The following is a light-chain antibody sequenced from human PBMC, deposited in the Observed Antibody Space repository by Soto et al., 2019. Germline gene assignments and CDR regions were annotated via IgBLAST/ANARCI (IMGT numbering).Light chain of an antibody. Sequence: DIQLTQSPSFLSASVRDRVTITCRASQAISTYLAWYQKKPGKAPKLLIYDASTLQSGVPSRFSGSASGTEFTLTISSLQPDDFATYYCLQDYNYAWTFGQGTKVDIK. CDR3: LQDYNYAWT. V-gene: IGKV1-9*01. CDR2: DAS. CDR1: QAISTY. J-gene: IGKJ1*01.